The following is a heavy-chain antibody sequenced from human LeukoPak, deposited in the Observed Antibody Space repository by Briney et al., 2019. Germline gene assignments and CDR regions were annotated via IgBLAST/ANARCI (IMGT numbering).Heavy chain of an antibody. Sequence: GGSLRLPCAASGFTFSSYGMHWVRQAPGKGLEWVAFIRYDGSNKYYADSVKGRFTISRDNSKNTLYLQMNSLRAEDTAVYYCAKGSPVPHYYFDYWGQGTLVTVSS. CDR3: AKGSPVPHYYFDY. V-gene: IGHV3-30*02. D-gene: IGHD4-17*01. CDR1: GFTFSSYG. CDR2: IRYDGSNK. J-gene: IGHJ4*02.